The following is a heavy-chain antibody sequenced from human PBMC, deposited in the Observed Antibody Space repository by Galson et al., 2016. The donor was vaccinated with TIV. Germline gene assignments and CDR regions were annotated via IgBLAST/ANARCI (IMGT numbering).Heavy chain of an antibody. D-gene: IGHD2-21*01. CDR3: ARPPYCGGDCYKYDY. Sequence: SVKVSCKASGYTFTHHALHWVRQAPGQSLEWMGCINAGNGYTKYSQMFPGRVTITRDTSASTAYMELSSLSSEDPAVYYCARPPYCGGDCYKYDYWGQGTLVTVSS. CDR2: INAGNGYT. V-gene: IGHV1-3*01. J-gene: IGHJ4*02. CDR1: GYTFTHHA.